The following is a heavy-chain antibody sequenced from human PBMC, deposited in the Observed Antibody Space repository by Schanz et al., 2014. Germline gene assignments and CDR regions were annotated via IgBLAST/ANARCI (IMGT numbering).Heavy chain of an antibody. CDR2: IGYLGDT. V-gene: IGHV3-13*01. J-gene: IGHJ5*02. Sequence: VQLLQFGGGVVQPGGSLRLSCAASGFTLSNSDMHWVRQGTGKGLEWVSTIGYLGDTYYPDSVKGRFTVSRDSGQNSLYLQMNSLRAEDTAVYYCARDLEGYDGGGGGFDPWGQGTLXTVSS. D-gene: IGHD2-21*01. CDR3: ARDLEGYDGGGGGFDP. CDR1: GFTLSNSD.